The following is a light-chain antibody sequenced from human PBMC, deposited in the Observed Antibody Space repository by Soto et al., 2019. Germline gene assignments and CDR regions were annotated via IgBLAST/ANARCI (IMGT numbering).Light chain of an antibody. CDR3: CSYAGSNNYV. CDR1: SSDVGGYNY. CDR2: EVS. Sequence: QSVLTQPPSASGSPGQSVTISCNGTSSDVGGYNYVSWYQQHPGKAPKLMIYEVSKRPSGVPDRFSGSKSGNTASLTVSGLQDEDEADYYCCSYAGSNNYVFGTGTKLTVL. V-gene: IGLV2-8*01. J-gene: IGLJ1*01.